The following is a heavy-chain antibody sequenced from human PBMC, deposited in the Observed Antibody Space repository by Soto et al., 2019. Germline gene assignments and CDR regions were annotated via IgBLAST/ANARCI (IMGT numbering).Heavy chain of an antibody. CDR1: GGSISSYY. D-gene: IGHD3-22*01. V-gene: IGHV4-4*07. CDR3: AREKRDYYDSSGYVYYFDY. CDR2: IYTSGST. J-gene: IGHJ4*02. Sequence: SETLSLTCTVSGGSISSYYWIWIRQPAGKGLEWIGRIYTSGSTNYNPSLKSRVTMSVDTSKNQFSLKLSSVTAADTAVYYCAREKRDYYDSSGYVYYFDYWGQGTLVTVSS.